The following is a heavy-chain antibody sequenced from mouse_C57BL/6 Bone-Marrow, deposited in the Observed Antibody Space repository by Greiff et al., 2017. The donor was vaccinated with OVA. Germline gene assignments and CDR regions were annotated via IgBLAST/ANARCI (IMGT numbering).Heavy chain of an antibody. CDR1: GYSITSDY. D-gene: IGHD1-3*01. CDR2: ISYSGST. CDR3: ARTYNWYFDV. Sequence: VQLKESGPGLAKPSQTLSLTCSVTGYSITSDYWNWIRKFPGNKLEYIGNISYSGSTYYYPSLKSRISITRDTTQNRYYLQLNSVTTEDTATCYCARTYNWYFDVWGTGTTVTVSS. J-gene: IGHJ1*03. V-gene: IGHV3-8*01.